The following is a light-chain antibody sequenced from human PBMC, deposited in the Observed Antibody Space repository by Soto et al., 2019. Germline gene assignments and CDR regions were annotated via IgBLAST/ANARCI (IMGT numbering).Light chain of an antibody. J-gene: IGKJ4*01. Sequence: DIPMTQSPSTLSASVGDRVTITCRASQSISSWLAWYQQKPGKVPKLLIYKAYSLESGVPSRFSGSGSGTAFTLTISSLQPDDFATYYCQQYNSNPLTFGGGTKVEIK. CDR3: QQYNSNPLT. V-gene: IGKV1-5*03. CDR1: QSISSW. CDR2: KAY.